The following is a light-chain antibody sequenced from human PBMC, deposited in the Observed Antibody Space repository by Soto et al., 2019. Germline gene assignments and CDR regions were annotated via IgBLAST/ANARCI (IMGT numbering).Light chain of an antibody. V-gene: IGKV3-11*01. CDR1: QSISSY. CDR2: DAS. CDR3: QQRVNWPPLT. Sequence: EVVMTQSPASLSLSPGERATLSCRASQSISSYLAWYQQKPGQAPRLLIYDASNRATGIPARFSGSGSGTDFTPTISSLEPEDFAVYYCQQRVNWPPLTFGGGTKVEI. J-gene: IGKJ4*01.